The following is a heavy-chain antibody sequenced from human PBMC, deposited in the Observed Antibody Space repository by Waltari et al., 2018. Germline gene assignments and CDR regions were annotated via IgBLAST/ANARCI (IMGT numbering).Heavy chain of an antibody. V-gene: IGHV4-39*07. Sequence: QLQLQESGPGLVKPSETLSLTCTVSGDSLSSSSYYWGWIRQPPGKGLEWIGSIYYSGSTYYNPSLKSRVTISVDTSKNQFSLKLSSVTAADTAVYYCARDSYSGYDLGWFDPWGQGTLVTVSS. CDR2: IYYSGST. J-gene: IGHJ5*02. D-gene: IGHD5-12*01. CDR3: ARDSYSGYDLGWFDP. CDR1: GDSLSSSSYY.